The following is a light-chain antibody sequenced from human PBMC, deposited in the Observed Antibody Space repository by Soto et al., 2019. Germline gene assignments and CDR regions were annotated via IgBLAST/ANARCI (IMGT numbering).Light chain of an antibody. CDR1: ESIRTF. Sequence: EIVLTQSPATLSLSPGERATLSCRASESIRTFLAWYQQKPGQAPRLLIYGACNRATGIPARFSGSGSGADFSLTISSLEPEDFAVYYCHQRSNWPPYTFGQGTKLEIK. J-gene: IGKJ2*01. V-gene: IGKV3-11*01. CDR2: GAC. CDR3: HQRSNWPPYT.